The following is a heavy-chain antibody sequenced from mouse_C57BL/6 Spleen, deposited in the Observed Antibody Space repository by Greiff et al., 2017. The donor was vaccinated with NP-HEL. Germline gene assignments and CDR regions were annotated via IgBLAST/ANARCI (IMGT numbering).Heavy chain of an antibody. CDR1: GYTFTDYE. V-gene: IGHV1-15*01. Sequence: VQLVESGAELVRPGASVTLSCKASGYTFTDYEMHWVKQTPVHGLEWIGAIDPETGGTAYNQKFKGKAILTADKSSSTAYMELRSLTSEDSAVYYCTRNGGVKAWFAYWGQGTLVTVSA. D-gene: IGHD2-2*01. CDR2: IDPETGGT. CDR3: TRNGGVKAWFAY. J-gene: IGHJ3*01.